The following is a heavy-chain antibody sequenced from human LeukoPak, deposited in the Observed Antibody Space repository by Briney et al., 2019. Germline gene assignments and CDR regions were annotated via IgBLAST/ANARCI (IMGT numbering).Heavy chain of an antibody. V-gene: IGHV3-21*01. D-gene: IGHD6-13*01. J-gene: IGHJ6*03. Sequence: GGSLRLSCAASGFTFSSYGMNWVRQAPGKGLEWVSSITDTGSYRYYADSVKGRFTISRDTAKNSLFLQMDSPGAEDTAVYYCARAGTHYHYYMDVWAKGPLSPSP. CDR3: ARAGTHYHYYMDV. CDR1: GFTFSSYG. CDR2: ITDTGSYR.